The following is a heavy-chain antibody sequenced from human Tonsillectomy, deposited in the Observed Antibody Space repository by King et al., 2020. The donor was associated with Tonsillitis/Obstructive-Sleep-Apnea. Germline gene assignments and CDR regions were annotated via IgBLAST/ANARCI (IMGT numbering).Heavy chain of an antibody. CDR1: GGSISSGGYY. CDR3: AGDRKGQYCSSTSCFSGGNWFDP. J-gene: IGHJ5*02. V-gene: IGHV4-31*03. D-gene: IGHD2-2*01. Sequence: VQLQESGPGLVKPSQTLSLTCTVSGGSISSGGYYWSWIRQHPGKGLEWIGYIYYSGSTYYNPSLKSRVTISVDTSKNQFSLKLSSVTAADTAVYSGAGDRKGQYCSSTSCFSGGNWFDPWGQGTLVTVSS. CDR2: IYYSGST.